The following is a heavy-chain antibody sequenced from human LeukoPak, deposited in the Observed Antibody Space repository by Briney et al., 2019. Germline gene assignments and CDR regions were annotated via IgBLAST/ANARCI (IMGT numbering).Heavy chain of an antibody. CDR2: ISSSSSTI. D-gene: IGHD5-18*01. V-gene: IGHV3-48*04. CDR3: AYCYEVENAFDI. Sequence: GGSLRLSCAASGFTFSSYSMNWVRQAPGEGLEWVSYISSSSSTIYYADSVKGRFTISRDNAKNSLYLQMNSLRAEDTAVYYCAYCYEVENAFDIWGQGTMVTVSS. J-gene: IGHJ3*02. CDR1: GFTFSSYS.